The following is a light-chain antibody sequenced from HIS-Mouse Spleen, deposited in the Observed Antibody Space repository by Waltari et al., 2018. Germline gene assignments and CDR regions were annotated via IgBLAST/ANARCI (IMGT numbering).Light chain of an antibody. J-gene: IGKJ2*01. Sequence: DIQMTQSPSTLSASVGDRVTITCRASQSISSWLAWYQQKPGKAPKLLIYKASSLGSGVPARFSVSGSGTEFTLTISSLQPDDFAPYYCQQYNSYSRTFGQGTKLEIK. CDR2: KAS. CDR3: QQYNSYSRT. CDR1: QSISSW. V-gene: IGKV1-5*03.